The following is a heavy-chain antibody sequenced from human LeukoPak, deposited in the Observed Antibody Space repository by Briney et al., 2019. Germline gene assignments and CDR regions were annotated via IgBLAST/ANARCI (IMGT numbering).Heavy chain of an antibody. CDR2: IYYSGST. CDR3: ARLSTVTTSFDY. J-gene: IGHJ4*02. Sequence: SETLSLTCTVSGGSISSYYWSWIRQPPGKGLEWIGYIYYSGSTNYNPSLKSRVTMSVDTSKNQFSLKLSSVTAADTAVYYCARLSTVTTSFDYWGQRTLVTVSS. V-gene: IGHV4-59*12. CDR1: GGSISSYY. D-gene: IGHD4-17*01.